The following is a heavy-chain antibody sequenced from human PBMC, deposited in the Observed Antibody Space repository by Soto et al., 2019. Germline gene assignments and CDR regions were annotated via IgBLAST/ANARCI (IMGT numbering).Heavy chain of an antibody. V-gene: IGHV1-69*13. CDR2: INPILGTP. Sequence: GASVKVSCKASGATYSTSAISWVRQAPGQGLEWMGGINPILGTPDYAHKFQGRVTITADESTSTVYMELGSLRSEDTALYFCARGGVDVVATSASDYWGQGTLVTVSS. CDR3: ARGGVDVVATSASDY. J-gene: IGHJ4*02. CDR1: GATYSTSA. D-gene: IGHD5-12*01.